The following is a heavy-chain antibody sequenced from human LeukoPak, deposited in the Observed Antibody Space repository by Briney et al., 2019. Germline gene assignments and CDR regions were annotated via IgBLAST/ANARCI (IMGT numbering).Heavy chain of an antibody. V-gene: IGHV3-23*01. J-gene: IGHJ4*02. CDR1: GFTFSSYA. CDR2: ISDSGGST. Sequence: GGSLSLSCAASGFTFSSYAMSWVRQAPGKGLEWVSVISDSGGSTYYADSVKGRFTISRDNSKNTLHLQMNSLRAEDTAVYYCAKGRGSGYYTPFDYWGQGTLVTVSS. CDR3: AKGRGSGYYTPFDY. D-gene: IGHD3-22*01.